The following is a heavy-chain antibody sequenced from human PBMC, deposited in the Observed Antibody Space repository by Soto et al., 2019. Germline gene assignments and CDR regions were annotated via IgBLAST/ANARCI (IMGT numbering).Heavy chain of an antibody. D-gene: IGHD3-22*01. CDR2: ISSSGSTI. CDR1: GFTFSDYY. CDR3: AKDMCRGSNHDSSGSDY. Sequence: GGSLRLSCAASGFTFSDYYMSWIRQAPGKGLEWVSYISSSGSTIYYADSVKGRFTISRDNAKNSLYLQMNSLRAEETAVYYYAKDMCRGSNHDSSGSDYWGQGTLVTVSS. V-gene: IGHV3-11*01. J-gene: IGHJ4*02.